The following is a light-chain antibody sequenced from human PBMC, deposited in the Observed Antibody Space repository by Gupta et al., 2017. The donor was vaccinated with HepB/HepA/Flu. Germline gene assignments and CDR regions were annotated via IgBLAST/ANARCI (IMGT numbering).Light chain of an antibody. CDR2: YDG. V-gene: IGLV1-36*01. J-gene: IGLJ2*01. Sequence: QSVLTQPPSVSESPRQRVTISCSGSSSNIGNNAVNWYQQPPGKAPKLLIYYDGLRPSGVSDRFSGSKSGTTASLANSGLQAEDEADYYCAAWDDILNGVVFGGGTKLTVL. CDR3: AAWDDILNGVV. CDR1: SSNIGNNA.